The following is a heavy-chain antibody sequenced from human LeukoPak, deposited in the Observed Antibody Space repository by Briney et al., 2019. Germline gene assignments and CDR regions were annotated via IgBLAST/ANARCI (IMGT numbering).Heavy chain of an antibody. CDR2: ITSSGSTI. D-gene: IGHD4-17*01. Sequence: PGGSLRLSCAASGSTFSSYEMNWVRQAPGKGLEWVSYITSSGSTIYYADSVKGRFTISRDNAKNSLYLQMNSLRAEDTAVYYCARQTKTTVTKYFDHWGRGTLVTVSS. V-gene: IGHV3-48*03. J-gene: IGHJ2*01. CDR3: ARQTKTTVTKYFDH. CDR1: GSTFSSYE.